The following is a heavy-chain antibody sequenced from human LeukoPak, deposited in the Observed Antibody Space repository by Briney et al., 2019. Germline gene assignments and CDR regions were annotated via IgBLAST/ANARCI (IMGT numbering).Heavy chain of an antibody. CDR2: ISSSGSYI. CDR1: GFTFSSYS. J-gene: IGHJ6*03. Sequence: GGSLRLSCAASGFTFSSYSMNWVRQAPGKGLEWVSSISSSGSYIYYADSLKGRFTISRDNAKNSLYLQMNSLRAEDTAVYYCARVLRYCSGGNCYSGGLGYMDVWGKGTTVTISS. D-gene: IGHD2-15*01. CDR3: ARVLRYCSGGNCYSGGLGYMDV. V-gene: IGHV3-21*01.